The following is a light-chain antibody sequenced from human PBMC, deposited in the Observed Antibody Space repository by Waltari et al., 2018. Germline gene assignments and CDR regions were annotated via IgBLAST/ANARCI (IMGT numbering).Light chain of an antibody. J-gene: IGKJ4*01. CDR1: QNVNNF. Sequence: ETVLTQSPVTLSLSPGERVTLSCRASQNVNNFLAWYQQKPGQAPRLLIYDTSNRATGIPARFSGSGSGTDFTLTISSLEPEDFAVYYCQQRHSWPLTFGGGTKVEIK. CDR3: QQRHSWPLT. V-gene: IGKV3-11*01. CDR2: DTS.